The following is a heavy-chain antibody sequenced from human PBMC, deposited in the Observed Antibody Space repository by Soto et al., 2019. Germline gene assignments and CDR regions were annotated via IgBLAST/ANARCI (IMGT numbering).Heavy chain of an antibody. CDR1: GFPFSKGW. CDR3: TTEGRFWSGYLFYYGMDV. CDR2: IKSKTDGGTT. J-gene: IGHJ6*02. V-gene: IGHV3-15*01. Sequence: PGGALRLSCEAPGFPFSKGWMIRVREAPGQGVEWVGRIKSKTDGGTTDYAAPVKGRFTISRDDSKNTLYLQMNSLKTEDTAVYYCTTEGRFWSGYLFYYGMDVWGQGTTVTVSS. D-gene: IGHD3-3*01.